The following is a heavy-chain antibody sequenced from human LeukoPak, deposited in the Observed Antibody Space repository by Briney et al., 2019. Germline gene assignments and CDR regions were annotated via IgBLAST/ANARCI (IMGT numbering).Heavy chain of an antibody. V-gene: IGHV3-21*01. J-gene: IGHJ4*02. CDR1: GFTFSLYS. Sequence: KPGGSLRLSCAASGFTFSLYSMNWIRQAPGKGLEWVSSFGTRSTSIYHAGSVKGRFAISRDNAKNSLYLQMNSLRAEDTALYYCAREVSEGFDFWGQGTLVTVSS. CDR2: FGTRSTSI. D-gene: IGHD3-22*01. CDR3: AREVSEGFDF.